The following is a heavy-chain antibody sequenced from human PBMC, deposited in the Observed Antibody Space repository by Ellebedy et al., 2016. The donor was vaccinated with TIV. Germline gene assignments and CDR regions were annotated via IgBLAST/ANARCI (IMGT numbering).Heavy chain of an antibody. Sequence: AASVKVSCKASGGTFSSYGISWVRQAPGQGLEWMGGIIPISGIVKHAQQFQGRVTITADEPTSTAYMELSSLRSEDTAVSYCARDRFTSSWYYGMDVWGQGTTVTVSS. J-gene: IGHJ6*02. V-gene: IGHV1-69*13. CDR3: ARDRFTSSWYYGMDV. D-gene: IGHD6-13*01. CDR1: GGTFSSYG. CDR2: IIPISGIV.